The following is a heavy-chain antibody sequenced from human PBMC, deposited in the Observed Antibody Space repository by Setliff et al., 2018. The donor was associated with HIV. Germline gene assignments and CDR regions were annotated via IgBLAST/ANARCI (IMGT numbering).Heavy chain of an antibody. V-gene: IGHV3-7*01. CDR3: ARKLRPGHGVDV. J-gene: IGHJ6*02. Sequence: GSLRLSCAASRFDFNNYWMCWVRQAPGKGLEWVANIGQDGSEKNYVDSVKGRFTISRDNAKNSMDLQMNSLGAEDTAIYYCARKLRPGHGVDVWGQGTTVTVSS. D-gene: IGHD3-10*01. CDR1: RFDFNNYW. CDR2: IGQDGSEK.